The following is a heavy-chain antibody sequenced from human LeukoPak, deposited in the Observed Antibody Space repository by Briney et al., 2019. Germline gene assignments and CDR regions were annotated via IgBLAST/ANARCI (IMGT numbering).Heavy chain of an antibody. J-gene: IGHJ4*02. CDR1: GGSISSYY. CDR2: IYYSGST. D-gene: IGHD3-10*01. Sequence: SETLSLTCTVSGGSISSYYWSWIRQPPGKGLEWIGYIYYSGSTNYNPSLKSRVTISVDTSKNQFSLKLSSVTAADTAVYYCAKGSYGGDYWGQGTLVAVSS. CDR3: AKGSYGGDY. V-gene: IGHV4-59*08.